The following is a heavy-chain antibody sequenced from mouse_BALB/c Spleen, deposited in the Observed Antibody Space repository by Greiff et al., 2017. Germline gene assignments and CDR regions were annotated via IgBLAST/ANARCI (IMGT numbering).Heavy chain of an antibody. V-gene: IGHV3-2*02. D-gene: IGHD2-14*01. Sequence: VQLKESGPGLVKPSQSLSLTCTVTGYSITSDYAWNWIRQFPGNKLEWMGYISYSGSTSYNPSLKSRISITRDTSKNQFFLQLNSVTTEDTATYYCARSGRYEGYAMDYWGQGTSVTVSS. CDR1: GYSITSDYA. J-gene: IGHJ4*01. CDR2: ISYSGST. CDR3: ARSGRYEGYAMDY.